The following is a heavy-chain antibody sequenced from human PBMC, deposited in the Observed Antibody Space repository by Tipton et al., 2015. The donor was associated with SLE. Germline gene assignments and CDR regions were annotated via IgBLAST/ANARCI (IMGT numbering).Heavy chain of an antibody. D-gene: IGHD1-7*01. CDR2: IHYSGST. CDR1: GDSISSYY. CDR3: ARHGVGFWNYDY. J-gene: IGHJ4*02. Sequence: TLSLTCTVSGDSISSYYWSWIRQPPGKGLEWIGYIHYSGSTYYNPSLKSRVTISVDTSKNQFSLKLSSVTAADTAVYYCARHGVGFWNYDYWGQGTLVTVSS. V-gene: IGHV4-59*04.